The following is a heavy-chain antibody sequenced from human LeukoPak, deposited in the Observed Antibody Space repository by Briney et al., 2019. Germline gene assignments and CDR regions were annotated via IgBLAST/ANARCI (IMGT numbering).Heavy chain of an antibody. Sequence: PGRSLRLSCAASGFTFSSYGMHWVRQAPGKGLEYVSAISSNGGSTYYANSVKGRFTISRDNSKNTLYLQMGSLRAEDMAVYYCARDWIPQDYWGQGTLVTVSS. V-gene: IGHV3-64*01. CDR3: ARDWIPQDY. D-gene: IGHD2-2*03. J-gene: IGHJ4*02. CDR2: ISSNGGST. CDR1: GFTFSSYG.